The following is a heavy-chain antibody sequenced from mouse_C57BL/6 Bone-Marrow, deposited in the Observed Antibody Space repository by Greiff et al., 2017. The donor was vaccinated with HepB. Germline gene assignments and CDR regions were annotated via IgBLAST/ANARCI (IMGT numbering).Heavy chain of an antibody. CDR3: ARIQQSYYYGSRDYAMDY. CDR2: IYPGSGST. CDR1: GYTFTSYW. D-gene: IGHD1-1*01. Sequence: QVQLQQSGAELVKPGASVKMSCKASGYTFTSYWITWVKQRPGQGLEWIGDIYPGSGSTNYNEKFKSKATLTVDTSSSTAYMQLSILTSEDSAVYDCARIQQSYYYGSRDYAMDYWGQGTSVTVSS. J-gene: IGHJ4*01. V-gene: IGHV1-55*01.